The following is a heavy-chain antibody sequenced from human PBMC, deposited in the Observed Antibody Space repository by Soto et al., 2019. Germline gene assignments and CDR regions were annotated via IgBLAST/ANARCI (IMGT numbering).Heavy chain of an antibody. V-gene: IGHV1-18*01. J-gene: IGHJ5*02. D-gene: IGHD2-2*01. CDR2: ISAGNGDT. CDR1: GYTFTSYG. CDR3: ARVPRYTSDIVEVPAVMFDDWFVP. Sequence: ASVKVSCKASGYTFTSYGISWVRQAPGQGLEWMGWISAGNGDTKYSQKFHGRVTITRDTSANTAYMDLSSLRSEDTAVYYCARVPRYTSDIVEVPAVMFDDWFVPWGQGTLVTVSS.